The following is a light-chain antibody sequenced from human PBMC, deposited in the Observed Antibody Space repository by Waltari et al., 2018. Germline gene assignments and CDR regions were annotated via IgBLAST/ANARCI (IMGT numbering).Light chain of an antibody. CDR2: DVS. V-gene: IGLV2-23*02. J-gene: IGLJ2*01. CDR1: SSHVGGYNY. Sequence: QSVLTQPASVSGSPGQSITISCTGTSSHVGGYNYVSWYQRHPGKAPKVLIFDVSKRPAGVSNHFSGYKSGNTASLTISGLQAEDEADYYCCSHAGSGTFWVFGGGTKLTVL. CDR3: CSHAGSGTFWV.